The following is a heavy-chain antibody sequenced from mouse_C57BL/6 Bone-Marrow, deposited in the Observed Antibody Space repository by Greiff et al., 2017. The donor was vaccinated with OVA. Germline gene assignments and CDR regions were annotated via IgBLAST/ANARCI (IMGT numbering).Heavy chain of an antibody. CDR1: GFTFSSYA. J-gene: IGHJ3*01. CDR2: ISDGGSYT. V-gene: IGHV5-4*01. D-gene: IGHD1-1*01. Sequence: EVQLVESGGGLVKPGGSLKLSCAASGFTFSSYAMSWVRQTPEKRLEWVATISDGGSYTYYPDNVKGRFTISRDNAKNNLYLQMSHLKSEDTAMYYCARDFSYYYGRGGFAYWGQGTLVTVSA. CDR3: ARDFSYYYGRGGFAY.